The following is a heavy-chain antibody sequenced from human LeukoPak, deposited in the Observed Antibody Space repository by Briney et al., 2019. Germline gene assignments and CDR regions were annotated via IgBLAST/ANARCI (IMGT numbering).Heavy chain of an antibody. Sequence: GASVKVSCKASGYTFTSNYIHWVRQAPGQGLEWMGMIYPRDGSTSYAQKFQGRVTVTRDTSTSTVHMELSGLRSEDTAVYYCAREVSSSTDYWGQGTLVTVSS. CDR2: IYPRDGST. D-gene: IGHD6-6*01. CDR3: AREVSSSTDY. CDR1: GYTFTSNY. V-gene: IGHV1-46*01. J-gene: IGHJ4*02.